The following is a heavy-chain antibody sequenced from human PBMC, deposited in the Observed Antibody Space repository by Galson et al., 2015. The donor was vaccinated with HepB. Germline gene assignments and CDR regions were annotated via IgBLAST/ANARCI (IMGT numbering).Heavy chain of an antibody. CDR3: APRPSYYDSSGYYGLDY. CDR1: GFTFSSYS. Sequence: SLRLSCAASGFTFSSYSMNWVRQAPGKGLEWVSSISSSSSYIYYADSVKGRFTISRDNSKNTLYLQMNSLRAEDTAVYYCAPRPSYYDSSGYYGLDYWGQGTLVTVSS. J-gene: IGHJ4*02. CDR2: ISSSSSYI. D-gene: IGHD3-22*01. V-gene: IGHV3-21*04.